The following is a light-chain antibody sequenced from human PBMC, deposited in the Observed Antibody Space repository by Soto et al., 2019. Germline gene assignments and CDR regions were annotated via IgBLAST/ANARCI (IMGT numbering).Light chain of an antibody. CDR3: CSYAGSSTF. CDR2: EVS. J-gene: IGLJ1*01. CDR1: SSDVGSYNL. Sequence: SLLTQPPPLSGSPGQSITLSRPGTSSDVGSYNLVSWYQQHPGKAPKLMIYEVSKRPSGVSNRFSGSKSGNTASLTISGLQAEDEADYYCCSYAGSSTFFGTGTKVTVL. V-gene: IGLV2-23*02.